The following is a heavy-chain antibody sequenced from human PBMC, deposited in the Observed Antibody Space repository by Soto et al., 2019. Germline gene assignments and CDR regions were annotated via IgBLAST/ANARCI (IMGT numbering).Heavy chain of an antibody. Sequence: DVQLVESGGGLVQLGGSLRLSCAASGSTITHYAMHWVRQAPGKGLEYVAVISKNGDSTYYADSVRDTFTISRDNSKNTLYLQMGSLRAEDTAVYFCARDFGGNTAFDSWGQGTLVTVSS. D-gene: IGHD3-16*01. V-gene: IGHV3-64*07. CDR3: ARDFGGNTAFDS. J-gene: IGHJ4*02. CDR2: ISKNGDST. CDR1: GSTITHYA.